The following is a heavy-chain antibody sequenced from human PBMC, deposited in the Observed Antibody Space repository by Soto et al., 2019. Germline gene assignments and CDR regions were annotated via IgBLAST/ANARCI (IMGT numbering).Heavy chain of an antibody. CDR1: GFTFSNYA. D-gene: IGHD3-3*01. V-gene: IGHV3-23*01. J-gene: IGHJ6*02. Sequence: GGSLRLSCAASGFTFSNYAMSWVRQAPGKGLEWVSTISGSGGSTYYADSVKGRFTISRDNSKNTLYLQMNSLRAEDTAVYYCARDPHFYVFWSGYYIYNYYYGMDVWGQGTTVTVSS. CDR2: ISGSGGST. CDR3: ARDPHFYVFWSGYYIYNYYYGMDV.